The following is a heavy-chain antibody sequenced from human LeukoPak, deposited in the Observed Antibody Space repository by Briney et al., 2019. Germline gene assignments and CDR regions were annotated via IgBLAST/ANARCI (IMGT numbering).Heavy chain of an antibody. CDR2: INYSGST. CDR3: ARHGTRYYYYYMDV. D-gene: IGHD2-2*01. Sequence: GSLRLSCAVSGFTFSSYEMNWIRQPPGKGLEWIGEINYSGSTNYNPSLKSRVTISVDTSKNQFSLKLSSVTAADTAVYYCARHGTRYYYYYMDVWGKGTTVTISS. J-gene: IGHJ6*03. V-gene: IGHV4-34*01. CDR1: GFTFSSYE.